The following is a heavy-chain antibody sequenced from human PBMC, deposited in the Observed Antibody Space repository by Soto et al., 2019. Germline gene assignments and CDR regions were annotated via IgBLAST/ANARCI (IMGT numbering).Heavy chain of an antibody. CDR2: IIPIFGTA. CDR1: GGTFSSYA. J-gene: IGHJ5*02. CDR3: ARGGLRYFDWLFSYNWFDP. Sequence: QVQLVQSGAEVKKPGSSVKVSCKATGGTFSSYAISWVRQAPGQGLEWVGEIIPIFGTANYAQKLQDRVTITADESTSTAYMELSSLRSEDTAVYYCARGGLRYFDWLFSYNWFDPWGQGTLVTVSS. V-gene: IGHV1-69*01. D-gene: IGHD3-9*01.